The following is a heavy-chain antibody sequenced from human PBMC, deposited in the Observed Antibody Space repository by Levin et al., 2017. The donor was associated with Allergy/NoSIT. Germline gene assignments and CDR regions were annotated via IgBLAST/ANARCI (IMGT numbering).Heavy chain of an antibody. D-gene: IGHD7-27*01. CDR1: GYTFTDYH. V-gene: IGHV1-2*02. Sequence: ASVKVSCKASGYTFTDYHMHWVRQAPGQGLEWMGGIIPNSGGTNYAQKFQGRVTMTRDTSISTAYMELSRLRSDDTAVYYCARLTENYWYFDLWGRGTLVTVSS. J-gene: IGHJ2*01. CDR2: IIPNSGGT. CDR3: ARLTENYWYFDL.